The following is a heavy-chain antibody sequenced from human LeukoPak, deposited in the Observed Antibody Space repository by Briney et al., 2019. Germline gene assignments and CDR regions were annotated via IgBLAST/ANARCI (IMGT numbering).Heavy chain of an antibody. D-gene: IGHD5-12*01. CDR2: INHSGST. CDR3: ARDGGYDPTLLNHYFDY. V-gene: IGHV4-34*01. Sequence: SETLSLTCAVYGGSFSGYYWSWIRQPPGKGLEWIGEINHSGSTNYNPSLKSRVTISVDTSKNQFSLKLSSVTAADTAVYYCARDGGYDPTLLNHYFDYWGQGTLVTVSS. CDR1: GGSFSGYY. J-gene: IGHJ4*02.